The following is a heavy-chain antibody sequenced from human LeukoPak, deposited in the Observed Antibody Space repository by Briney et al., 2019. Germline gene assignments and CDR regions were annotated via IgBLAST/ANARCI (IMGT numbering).Heavy chain of an antibody. CDR3: ARDSPRTGP. D-gene: IGHD1-1*01. V-gene: IGHV3-74*01. J-gene: IGHJ5*02. Sequence: GGSLRLSCVASGFTFSDYWIHWVRQAPGQGLVWVSHIDGDGRITNYGDSVKGRFTISRDNSKNTLYLQMNSLRAEDTAVYYCARDSPRTGPWGQGILVTVSS. CDR1: GFTFSDYW. CDR2: IDGDGRIT.